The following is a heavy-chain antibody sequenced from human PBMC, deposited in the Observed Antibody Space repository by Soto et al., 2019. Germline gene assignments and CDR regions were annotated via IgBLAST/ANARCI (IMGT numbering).Heavy chain of an antibody. CDR1: GGSFSGYY. D-gene: IGHD3-16*01. CDR3: ARATSYGLGYYYGMDV. J-gene: IGHJ6*02. Sequence: SETLSLTCAVYGGSFSGYYWSWIRQPPGKGLEWIGEINHSGSTNYNPSLKSRVTISVDTSKNQFSLKLSSVTAADTAVYYCARATSYGLGYYYGMDVWGQGTTVTVSS. CDR2: INHSGST. V-gene: IGHV4-34*01.